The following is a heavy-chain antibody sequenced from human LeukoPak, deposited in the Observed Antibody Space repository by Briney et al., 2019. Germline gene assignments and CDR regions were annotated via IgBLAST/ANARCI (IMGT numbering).Heavy chain of an antibody. J-gene: IGHJ6*03. CDR3: AKDFFYCAGDCYSHVYYYYYMDV. CDR1: GFTFSSYW. Sequence: PGGSLRLSCAASGFTFSSYWMSWVRQAPGKGLEWVANIKQDGSEKYYVDSVKGRFTISRDNAKNTLYLQMNSLKTEDTAVYYCAKDFFYCAGDCYSHVYYYYYMDVWGKGTTVTASS. V-gene: IGHV3-7*01. CDR2: IKQDGSEK. D-gene: IGHD2-21*02.